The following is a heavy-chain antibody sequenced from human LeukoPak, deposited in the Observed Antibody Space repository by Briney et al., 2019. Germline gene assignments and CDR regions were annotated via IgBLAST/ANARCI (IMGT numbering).Heavy chain of an antibody. CDR3: ARFVVGASWYYFDY. CDR2: IIPIFGTA. V-gene: IGHV1-69*01. CDR1: GGTFSIYA. J-gene: IGHJ4*02. Sequence: ASVKVSFKASGGTFSIYAISWVRQAPGQGLEWMGGIIPIFGTANYAQKFQGRVTIAAGESTSTAYMELSSLRSEDTAVYYCARFVVGASWYYFDYWGQGTLVTVSS. D-gene: IGHD1-26*01.